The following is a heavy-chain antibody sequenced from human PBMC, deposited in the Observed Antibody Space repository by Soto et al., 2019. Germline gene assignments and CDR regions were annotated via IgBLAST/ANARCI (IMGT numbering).Heavy chain of an antibody. J-gene: IGHJ6*02. CDR2: IYYSGIT. CDR3: ARYKSTYYYGMDV. CDR1: GGSISSYY. Sequence: QVQLQESGPGLVKPSETLSLTCTVSGGSISSYYWSWIRQPPGKGLEWIGYIYYSGITNYNPSLKSRVPXSXDXXKNQFSLKLSSVTAADTAVYYCARYKSTYYYGMDVWGQGTTVTVSS. D-gene: IGHD1-20*01. V-gene: IGHV4-59*01.